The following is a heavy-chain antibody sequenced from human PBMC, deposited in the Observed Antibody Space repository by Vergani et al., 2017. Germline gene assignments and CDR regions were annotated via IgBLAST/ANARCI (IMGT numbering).Heavy chain of an antibody. D-gene: IGHD1-26*01. CDR1: GYTFTSYD. J-gene: IGHJ3*02. CDR3: ARVGATNAFDI. CDR2: MNPNSGNT. V-gene: IGHV1-8*01. Sequence: QVQLVQSGAEVKKPGASVKVSCKASGYTFTSYDINWVRQATGQGLEWMGWMNPNSGNTGYAQKFQGRVTMTTDTSTSTAYMELRSLRSDDTAVYYCARVGATNAFDIWGQGTMVTVSS.